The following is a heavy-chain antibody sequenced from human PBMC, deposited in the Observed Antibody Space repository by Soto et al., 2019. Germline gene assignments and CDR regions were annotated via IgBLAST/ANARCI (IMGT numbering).Heavy chain of an antibody. D-gene: IGHD6-13*01. CDR1: GGSVSSANYY. J-gene: IGHJ4*02. Sequence: QVQLQESGPGLVKPSETLSLTCTVSGGSVSSANYYWNWIRQPPGKRLEWIGYMHYSGSTNYNPPLKSRVTISVDRSKNQFSLKLRSVTAADTAVYYCASWYSSTWSNFDYWGQGILVTVSS. CDR3: ASWYSSTWSNFDY. CDR2: MHYSGST. V-gene: IGHV4-61*01.